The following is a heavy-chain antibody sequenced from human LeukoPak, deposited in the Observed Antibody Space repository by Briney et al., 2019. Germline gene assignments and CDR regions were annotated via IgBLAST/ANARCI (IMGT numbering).Heavy chain of an antibody. V-gene: IGHV4-4*02. J-gene: IGHJ4*02. Sequence: SETLSLTCAVSGDSISSSNWWSWVRQPPGKGLEWIGEIYHSGSTNYNPSLKSRVTISVDKSKNQFSLKLSSVTAADTAVYYCARDSSGWYGNYFDYWGQGTLVTVSS. CDR2: IYHSGST. D-gene: IGHD6-19*01. CDR1: GDSISSSNW. CDR3: ARDSSGWYGNYFDY.